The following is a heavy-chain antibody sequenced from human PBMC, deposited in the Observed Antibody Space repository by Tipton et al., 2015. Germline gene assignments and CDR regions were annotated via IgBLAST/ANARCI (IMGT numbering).Heavy chain of an antibody. CDR2: ISSTGKTV. CDR1: GFILSDYY. CDR3: ARFTYFDL. V-gene: IGHV3-11*04. J-gene: IGHJ2*01. Sequence: SLRLSCAASGFILSDYYMTWIRQAPGMGLEWVSCISSTGKTVYSTASVKGRFTTSRDKNSLYLQMNSLRVDDTAVYYCARFTYFDLWGRGTLVSVSS.